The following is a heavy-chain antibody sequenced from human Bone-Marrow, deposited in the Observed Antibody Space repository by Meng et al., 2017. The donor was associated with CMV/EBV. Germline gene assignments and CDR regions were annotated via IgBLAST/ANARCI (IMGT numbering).Heavy chain of an antibody. J-gene: IGHJ4*02. CDR3: ARDLYYYDSSGYYLAYYFDY. V-gene: IGHV5-51*01. D-gene: IGHD3-22*01. CDR2: IYPGDSDT. CDR1: TSYW. Sequence: TSYWIGWVRQMPGKGLEWMGIIYPGDSDTRYSPSFQGQVTISADQSISTAYLQWSSLKASDTAMYYCARDLYYYDSSGYYLAYYFDYWGQGTLVTVSS.